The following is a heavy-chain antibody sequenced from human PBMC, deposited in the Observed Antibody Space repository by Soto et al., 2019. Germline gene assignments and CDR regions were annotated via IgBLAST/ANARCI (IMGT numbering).Heavy chain of an antibody. CDR3: ARDRHLGAAGKYYFDY. Sequence: ASVKVSCKASGFTFTSSAVQWVRQARGQRLEWIGWIVVGSSNTNYAQKFQERVTITRDMSTSTAYMELSSLRSEDTAVYYCARDRHLGAAGKYYFDYWGQGTLVTVSS. V-gene: IGHV1-58*01. CDR1: GFTFTSSA. CDR2: IVVGSSNT. J-gene: IGHJ4*02.